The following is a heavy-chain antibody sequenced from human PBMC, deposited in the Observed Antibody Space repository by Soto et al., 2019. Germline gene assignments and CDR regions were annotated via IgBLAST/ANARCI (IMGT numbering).Heavy chain of an antibody. V-gene: IGHV3-30-3*01. CDR1: GSSFPKYP. J-gene: IGHJ5*02. Sequence: GESLKISCAASGSSFPKYPMHWVRQTPDKGLEWVAVISHDGVTRNSADSVKGRFTISRDNANKSLYLQMNSLRAEDTAVYHCARTIIVGAFDPWGQGTLVTVSS. D-gene: IGHD2-21*01. CDR2: ISHDGVTR. CDR3: ARTIIVGAFDP.